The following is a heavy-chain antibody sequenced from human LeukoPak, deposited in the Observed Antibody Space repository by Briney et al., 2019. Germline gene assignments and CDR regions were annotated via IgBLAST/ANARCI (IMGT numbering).Heavy chain of an antibody. D-gene: IGHD1-26*01. CDR2: INPSGGST. Sequence: ASVKVSRKATGYPFTTYYLHWVGQPPAQGLEWVGFINPSGGSTSYAQNFQGRVPMTRDTSTNSGHRDVSRLRSEGAAVYCCARNVGSGLDYWGQGTLLTVSS. V-gene: IGHV1-46*01. CDR1: GYPFTTYY. CDR3: ARNVGSGLDY. J-gene: IGHJ4*02.